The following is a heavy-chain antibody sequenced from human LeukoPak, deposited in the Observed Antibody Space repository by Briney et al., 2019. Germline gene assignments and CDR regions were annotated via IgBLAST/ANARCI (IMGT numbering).Heavy chain of an antibody. D-gene: IGHD3-10*01. J-gene: IGHJ4*02. CDR2: INPNSGGT. CDR1: GYTFTGYY. V-gene: IGHV1-2*02. Sequence: ASVKVSCKASGYTFTGYYMHWVRQAPGQGLEWMGWINPNSGGTNYAQKFQGRVTMTRDTSISTAYMELSRLRSDDTAVYYCARVYGLWFGELSYFDYWGQRTLVTVSS. CDR3: ARVYGLWFGELSYFDY.